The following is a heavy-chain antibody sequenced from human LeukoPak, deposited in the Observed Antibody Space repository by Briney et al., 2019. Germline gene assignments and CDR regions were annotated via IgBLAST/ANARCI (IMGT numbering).Heavy chain of an antibody. J-gene: IGHJ4*02. CDR1: GYIFSDYW. V-gene: IGHV5-51*01. CDR3: ARHSPLRGRTLIDY. D-gene: IGHD3-10*01. CDR2: IYPGDSDV. Sequence: GESLKISCTGSGYIFSDYWIGWVRQMPGKGLEWMGIIYPGDSDVRYSPSFQGQVIMSADKSISTAYLEWSGLKASDTAMYYCARHSPLRGRTLIDYWGQGTLVTVSS.